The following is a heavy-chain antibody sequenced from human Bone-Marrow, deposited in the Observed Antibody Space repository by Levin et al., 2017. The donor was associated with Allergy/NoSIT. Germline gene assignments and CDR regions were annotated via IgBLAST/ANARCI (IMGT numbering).Heavy chain of an antibody. CDR2: ISYDGSNK. V-gene: IGHV3-30*04. J-gene: IGHJ4*02. D-gene: IGHD6-13*01. Sequence: LSLTCAASGFTFSSYAMHWVRQAPGKGLEWVAVISYDGSNKYYADSVKGRFTISRDNSKNTLYLQMNSLRAEDTAVYYCARSSSSQLDYWGQGTLVTVSS. CDR3: ARSSSSQLDY. CDR1: GFTFSSYA.